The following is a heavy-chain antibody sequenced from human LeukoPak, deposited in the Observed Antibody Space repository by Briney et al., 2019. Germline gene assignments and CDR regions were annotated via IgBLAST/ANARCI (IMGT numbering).Heavy chain of an antibody. Sequence: QSGPTLVNPWQTLSVTCVISGDSVSSNRAAWYWIRRSPSRVLEWLGRTYYRSKWYNDYAESVKSRITLNADTSKNQFSLQLNSVTPEDTAVYYCARYHTSGWYFDYWGQGTLLTVSS. J-gene: IGHJ4*02. D-gene: IGHD6-19*01. CDR1: GDSVSSNRAA. CDR2: TYYRSKWYN. V-gene: IGHV6-1*01. CDR3: ARYHTSGWYFDY.